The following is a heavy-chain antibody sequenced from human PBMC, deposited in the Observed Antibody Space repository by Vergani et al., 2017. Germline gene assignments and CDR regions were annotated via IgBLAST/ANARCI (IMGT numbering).Heavy chain of an antibody. CDR1: GFTFSSYS. Sequence: EVQLVESGGGLVQPGGSLRLSCAASGFTFSSYSMNWVRQAPGKGLEWVSYISSSSSTIYYADSVKGRFTISRDNDKNSLYLQMNSLRAEDTAVYYCARERGRITFGGVIAPHYFDYWGQGTLVTVSS. D-gene: IGHD3-16*02. V-gene: IGHV3-48*01. J-gene: IGHJ4*02. CDR3: ARERGRITFGGVIAPHYFDY. CDR2: ISSSSSTI.